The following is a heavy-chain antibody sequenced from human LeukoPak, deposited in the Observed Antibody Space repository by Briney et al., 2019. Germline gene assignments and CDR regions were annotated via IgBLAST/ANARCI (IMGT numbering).Heavy chain of an antibody. CDR2: INAGNGNT. J-gene: IGHJ3*02. CDR3: AREGGYSYGDDAFDI. V-gene: IGHV1-3*03. Sequence: GASVKVSCKASGYTFTSYVIHWVRQAPGQRLEWMGWINAGNGNTKYSQEFQDRVTITADKSTSTAYMELSSLRSEDTAVYYCAREGGYSYGDDAFDIWGQGTMVTVSS. CDR1: GYTFTSYV. D-gene: IGHD5-18*01.